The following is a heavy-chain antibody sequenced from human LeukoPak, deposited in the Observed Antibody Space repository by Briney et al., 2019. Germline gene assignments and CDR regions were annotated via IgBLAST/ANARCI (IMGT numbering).Heavy chain of an antibody. D-gene: IGHD3-22*01. J-gene: IGHJ3*02. CDR2: ISSSSSYI. CDR3: ARDLVGGRGYYFDAFNI. V-gene: IGHV3-21*01. CDR1: GFTFSSYE. Sequence: EGSLRLSCAASGFTFSSYEMNWVRQAPGKGLELVSSISSSSSYIYYADSVKGRFTISRDNAKNSLYLQMNGLRAEDTAVYYCARDLVGGRGYYFDAFNIWGQGTMVTVSS.